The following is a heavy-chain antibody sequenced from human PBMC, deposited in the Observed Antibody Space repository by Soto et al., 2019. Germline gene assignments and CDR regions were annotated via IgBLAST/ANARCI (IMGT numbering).Heavy chain of an antibody. CDR1: GVTFSSYA. CDR3: ARLTTGIASARDY. V-gene: IGHV1-69*13. Sequence: PSVKVSCKASGVTFSSYAISWVRQTPGQGLEWMGGIIPIFGTANYAQKFQGRVTITADESTSTAYMEQSSRRSEDTAVYYCARLTTGIASARDYWGQGTPVTVSS. D-gene: IGHD6-13*01. J-gene: IGHJ4*02. CDR2: IIPIFGTA.